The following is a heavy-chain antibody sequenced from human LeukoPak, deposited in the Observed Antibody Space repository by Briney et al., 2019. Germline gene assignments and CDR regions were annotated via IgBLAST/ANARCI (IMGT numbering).Heavy chain of an antibody. D-gene: IGHD3-9*01. CDR3: ARDYDILTGSDY. J-gene: IGHJ4*02. V-gene: IGHV4-59*08. CDR1: GGSISSYY. Sequence: SETLSLACTVSGGSISSYYWSWIRQPPGKGLEWIGYIYYSGSTNYNPSLKSRVTISVDTSKNQFSLKLSSVTAADMAVYYCARDYDILTGSDYWGQGTLVTVSS. CDR2: IYYSGST.